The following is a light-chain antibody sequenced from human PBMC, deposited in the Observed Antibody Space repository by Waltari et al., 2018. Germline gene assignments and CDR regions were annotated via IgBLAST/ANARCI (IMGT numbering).Light chain of an antibody. V-gene: IGKV1-39*01. CDR2: AAS. Sequence: DIQMTQSPSSLSASVGDRVSIPCRTSQSISIYLNWYQQKPGKAPKLRIYAASSLQSGVPSRFSGGGSGTDFTLTISSLQPEDFATYYCQQSYSTLRTFGQGTRVEIK. CDR1: QSISIY. CDR3: QQSYSTLRT. J-gene: IGKJ1*01.